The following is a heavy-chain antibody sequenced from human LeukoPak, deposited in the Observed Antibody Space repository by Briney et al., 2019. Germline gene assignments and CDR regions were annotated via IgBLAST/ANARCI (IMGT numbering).Heavy chain of an antibody. CDR2: IKQDGSEK. J-gene: IGHJ4*02. CDR1: GFTFRSYS. D-gene: IGHD3-16*02. CDR3: ARSYVWGSYRLDY. Sequence: PGGSLRLSCAASGFTFRSYSMNWVRQAPGKGLEWVANIKQDGSEKYYVDSVKGRFTISRDNAKNSLYLQMNSLRAEDTAVYYCARSYVWGSYRLDYWGQGTLVTVSS. V-gene: IGHV3-7*01.